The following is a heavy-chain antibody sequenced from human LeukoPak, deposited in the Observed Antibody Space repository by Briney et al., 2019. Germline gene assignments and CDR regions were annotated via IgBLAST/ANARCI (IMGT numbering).Heavy chain of an antibody. CDR3: ARDRDTSFDI. J-gene: IGHJ3*02. CDR2: ISGSGGST. D-gene: IGHD5-18*01. Sequence: GGSLRLSCAASGFTFSSYAMSWVRQAPEKGLEWVSAISGSGGSTYYADSVKGRFTISRDNSKSTLYLQMNSLRAEDTAVYYCARDRDTSFDIWGQGTMVTVSS. CDR1: GFTFSSYA. V-gene: IGHV3-23*01.